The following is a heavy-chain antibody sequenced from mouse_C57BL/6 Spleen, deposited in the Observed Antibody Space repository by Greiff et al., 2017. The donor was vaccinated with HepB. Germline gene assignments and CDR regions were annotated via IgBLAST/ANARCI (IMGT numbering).Heavy chain of an antibody. Sequence: QVHVKQSGAELVRPGTSVKVSCKASGYAFTNYLIEWVKQRPGQGLEWIGVINPGSGGTNYNEKFKGKATLTADKSSSTAYMQLSSLTSEDSAVYFCARSRGYGSSYEYFDYWGQGTTLTVSS. CDR1: GYAFTNYL. J-gene: IGHJ2*01. D-gene: IGHD1-1*01. V-gene: IGHV1-54*01. CDR3: ARSRGYGSSYEYFDY. CDR2: INPGSGGT.